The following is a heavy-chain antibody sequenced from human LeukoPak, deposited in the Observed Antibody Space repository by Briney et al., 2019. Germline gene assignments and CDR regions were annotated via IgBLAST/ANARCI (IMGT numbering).Heavy chain of an antibody. D-gene: IGHD6-6*01. CDR1: GFIFSSYW. V-gene: IGHV3-7*05. J-gene: IGHJ6*02. CDR2: IKQDGSEE. CDR3: ARDPYSSTWSYGMDV. Sequence: GSLRLSCAASGFIFSSYWMSWVRQAPGKGLEWVANIKQDGSEEVYVDSVKGRFTISRDNAKNSLFLQMNTLRAEDTAVYYCARDPYSSTWSYGMDVWGQGTTVTVSS.